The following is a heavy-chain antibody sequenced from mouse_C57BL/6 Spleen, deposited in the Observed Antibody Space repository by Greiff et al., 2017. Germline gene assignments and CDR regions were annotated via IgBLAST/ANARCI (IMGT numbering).Heavy chain of an antibody. J-gene: IGHJ2*01. D-gene: IGHD5-1*01. CDR1: GYTFTSYW. CDR3: ARTYPYYFDY. V-gene: IGHV1-64*01. Sequence: QVQLQQPGAELVKPGASVKLSCKASGYTFTSYWMPWVKQRPGQGLEWIGMIHPNSGSTNYNEKFKSKATLTVDKSSSTAYMQLSSLTSEDSAVYYCARTYPYYFDYWGQGTTLTVSS. CDR2: IHPNSGST.